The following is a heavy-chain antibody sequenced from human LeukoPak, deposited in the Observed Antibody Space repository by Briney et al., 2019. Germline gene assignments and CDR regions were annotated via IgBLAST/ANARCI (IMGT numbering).Heavy chain of an antibody. CDR1: GGSISSYY. CDR3: ASEAAAGTFDY. V-gene: IGHV4-59*01. Sequence: SETLSLTCTVSGGSISSYYWSWIRQPPGKGLEWIGYIYYSGSTNYNPSLKSRVTISVDTSKNQFSLKLSSVTAADTAVYYCASEAAAGTFDYWGQGTLVTVSS. J-gene: IGHJ4*02. D-gene: IGHD6-13*01. CDR2: IYYSGST.